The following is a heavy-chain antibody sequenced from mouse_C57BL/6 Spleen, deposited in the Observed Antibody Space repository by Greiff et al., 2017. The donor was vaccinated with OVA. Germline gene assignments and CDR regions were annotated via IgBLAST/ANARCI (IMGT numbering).Heavy chain of an antibody. V-gene: IGHV1-82*01. Sequence: VQLQQSGPELVKPGASVKISCKASGYAFSSSWMNWVKQRPGKGLEWIGRIYPGDGDTNYNGKFKGKATLTADKSSSTAYMQLSSLTAEVSAVYFCARGGLRRNYYAMDYWGQGTSVTVSA. J-gene: IGHJ4*01. CDR3: ARGGLRRNYYAMDY. CDR2: IYPGDGDT. CDR1: GYAFSSSW. D-gene: IGHD2-4*01.